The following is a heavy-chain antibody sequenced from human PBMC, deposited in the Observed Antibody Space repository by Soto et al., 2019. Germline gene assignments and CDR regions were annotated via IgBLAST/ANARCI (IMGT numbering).Heavy chain of an antibody. V-gene: IGHV1-2*04. CDR2: ITPFNGNT. Sequence: ASVKVSCKASGYTFTYRYLHWLRQAPGQAREWMGWITPFNGNTNDAQKFQGWVTMTRDTSISTAYMELSRLRSDDTAVYYCARDFSPNYYDSSGYYYNWFDPWGQGTLVTVSS. J-gene: IGHJ5*02. D-gene: IGHD3-22*01. CDR3: ARDFSPNYYDSSGYYYNWFDP. CDR1: GYTFTYRY.